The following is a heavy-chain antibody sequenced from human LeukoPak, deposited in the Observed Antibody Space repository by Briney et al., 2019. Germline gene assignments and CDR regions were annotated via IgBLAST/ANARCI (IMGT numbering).Heavy chain of an antibody. CDR2: IKQDGSEK. CDR1: GFTFSSYW. V-gene: IGHV3-7*01. D-gene: IGHD3-10*01. CDR3: ARDLYGSGSITDALDI. J-gene: IGHJ3*02. Sequence: GGSLRLSCAASGFTFSSYWMSWVRQAPGKGLEWVANIKQDGSEKYYVDSVKGRFTISRDNAKNSLYLQMNSLRAEDTAVYYCARDLYGSGSITDALDIWGQGTMVTVSS.